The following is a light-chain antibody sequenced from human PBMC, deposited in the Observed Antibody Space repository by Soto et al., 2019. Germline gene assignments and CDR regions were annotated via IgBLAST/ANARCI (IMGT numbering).Light chain of an antibody. V-gene: IGKV1D-12*01. J-gene: IGKJ1*01. CDR2: AAS. CDR1: QGISSC. Sequence: DIQMTQSPSSVSASVGDRVTITCRASQGISSCLAWYQQKPGTAPKLLINAASGLQSEVPSRFSGSGSGTDFTLTISSLQPEDFATYYCQHYNSYSEAFGQGTKVDI. CDR3: QHYNSYSEA.